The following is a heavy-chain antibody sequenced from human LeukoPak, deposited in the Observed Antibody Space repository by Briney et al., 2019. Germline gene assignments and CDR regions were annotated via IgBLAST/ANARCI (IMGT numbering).Heavy chain of an antibody. CDR3: ARDLQEVVVRGYFDY. Sequence: PSETLSLTCTVSGYSISSGYYWGWIRQPPGKGLEWIGSIYHSGSTYYNPSLKSRVTISVDTSKNQFSLKLSSVTAADTAVYYCARDLQEVVVRGYFDYWGQGTLVTVSS. D-gene: IGHD3-22*01. CDR2: IYHSGST. V-gene: IGHV4-38-2*02. J-gene: IGHJ4*02. CDR1: GYSISSGYY.